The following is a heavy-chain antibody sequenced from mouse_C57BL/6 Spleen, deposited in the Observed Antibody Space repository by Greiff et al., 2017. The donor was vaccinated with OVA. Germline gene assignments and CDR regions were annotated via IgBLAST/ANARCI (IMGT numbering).Heavy chain of an antibody. V-gene: IGHV2-2*01. CDR2: IWSGGST. J-gene: IGHJ2*01. CDR1: GFSLTSSG. D-gene: IGHD2-13*01. Sequence: VQLQQSGPGLVQPSQSLSITCTVSGFSLTSSGVHWVRQSPGKGLEWLGVIWSGGSTDYNAAFISRLSISKDNSKSQVFFKMNSLQADDTAIYYCARLYYGDYFDYWGQGTTLTVSS. CDR3: ARLYYGDYFDY.